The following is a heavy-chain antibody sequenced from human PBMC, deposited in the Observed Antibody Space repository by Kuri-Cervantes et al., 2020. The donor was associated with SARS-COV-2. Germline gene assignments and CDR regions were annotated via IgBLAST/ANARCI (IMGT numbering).Heavy chain of an antibody. Sequence: GGSLRLSCAASGFSLSRYTMNWVRQAPGKALEWVSSISGSGSYIYYADSVKGRFTISRDNAKNSLYLQMSSLRAEDTAVYYCARLTGTTSSGAFDIWGQGTMVTVSS. V-gene: IGHV3-21*01. CDR3: ARLTGTTSSGAFDI. J-gene: IGHJ3*02. CDR2: ISGSGSYI. CDR1: GFSLSRYT. D-gene: IGHD1-7*01.